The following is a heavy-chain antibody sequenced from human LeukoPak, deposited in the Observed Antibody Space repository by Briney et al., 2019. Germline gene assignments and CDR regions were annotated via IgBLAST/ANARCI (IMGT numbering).Heavy chain of an antibody. CDR1: GGSISSSNW. D-gene: IGHD6-13*01. Sequence: SETLSLTCAVSGGSISSSNWWSWVRQPPGKGLEWIGEIYHSGSTNYNPSLKSRVTISVDKSKNQFSLKLSSVTAADTAVYYCARASGGIAAAGILEYWGQGTLVTVSS. CDR2: IYHSGST. V-gene: IGHV4-4*02. CDR3: ARASGGIAAAGILEY. J-gene: IGHJ4*02.